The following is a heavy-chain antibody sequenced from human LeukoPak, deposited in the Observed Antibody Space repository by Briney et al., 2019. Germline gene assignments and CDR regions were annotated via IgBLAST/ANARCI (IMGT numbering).Heavy chain of an antibody. D-gene: IGHD6-13*01. CDR2: IYYSGST. CDR1: GGSISSSSYY. J-gene: IGHJ4*02. V-gene: IGHV4-39*01. Sequence: SETLSLTCTVSGGSISSSSYYWGWIRQPPGKGLEWIGSIYYSGSTYYNPSLKSRVTISVDTSKNQSSLKLSSVTAADTAVYYCARGGSYSSSSFDYWGQGTLVTVSS. CDR3: ARGGSYSSSSFDY.